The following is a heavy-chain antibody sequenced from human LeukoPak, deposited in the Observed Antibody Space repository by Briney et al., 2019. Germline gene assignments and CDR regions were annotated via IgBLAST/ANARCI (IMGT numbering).Heavy chain of an antibody. J-gene: IGHJ4*02. Sequence: SETLSLTCTVSGGSISSSSYYWGWIRQPPGQGLEWIGSIYYSGSTYYNPSLKSRVTLSVDTSKNQFSLKLSSVTAADTAVYYCASFTSSGWYSFFDYWGQGTLVTVSS. CDR3: ASFTSSGWYSFFDY. D-gene: IGHD6-19*01. V-gene: IGHV4-39*01. CDR2: IYYSGST. CDR1: GGSISSSSYY.